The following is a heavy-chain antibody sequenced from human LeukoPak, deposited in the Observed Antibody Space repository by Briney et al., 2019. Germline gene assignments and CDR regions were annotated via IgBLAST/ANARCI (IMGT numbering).Heavy chain of an antibody. Sequence: GASVKVSCKASGYSFTSYFMHWVRQAPGQGLEWMGVINPSGGGTTYLQKFQGRVSMTRDTSTSTVYIELSSLRSDDTAVYYCARPGYYYYAMDVWGQGTTLTVSS. V-gene: IGHV1-46*01. CDR1: GYSFTSYF. CDR2: INPSGGGT. J-gene: IGHJ6*02. CDR3: ARPGYYYYAMDV.